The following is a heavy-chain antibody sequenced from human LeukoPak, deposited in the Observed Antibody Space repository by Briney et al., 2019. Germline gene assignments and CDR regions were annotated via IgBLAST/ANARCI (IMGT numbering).Heavy chain of an antibody. J-gene: IGHJ4*02. D-gene: IGHD1-26*01. V-gene: IGHV3-74*01. CDR1: GFTFSSYW. Sequence: GGSLRLSFTASGFTFSSYWMHWVRQAPGKGLVWVSRITSDGSSTSHADSVKGRFTISRDNAKNTLYLQMNSLRAEDTAVYYCSRGVGATDSWGQGTLVTVSS. CDR2: ITSDGSST. CDR3: SRGVGATDS.